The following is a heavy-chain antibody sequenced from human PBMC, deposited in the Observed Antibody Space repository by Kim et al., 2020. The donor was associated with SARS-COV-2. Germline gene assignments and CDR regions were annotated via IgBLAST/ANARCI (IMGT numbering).Heavy chain of an antibody. CDR2: T. J-gene: IGHJ4*02. CDR3: ARQGSGSYFDY. V-gene: IGHV1-18*01. D-gene: IGHD1-26*01. Sequence: TNYGQKFQGRVTMTTDTSTSTAYMELRSLRSDDTAVYYCARQGSGSYFDYWGQGTLVTVSS.